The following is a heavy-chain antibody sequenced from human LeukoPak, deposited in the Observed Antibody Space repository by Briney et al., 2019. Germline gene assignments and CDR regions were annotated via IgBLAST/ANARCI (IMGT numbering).Heavy chain of an antibody. CDR3: TTDRGITARPVFDS. CDR2: TKSKSDGGTI. D-gene: IGHD6-6*01. J-gene: IGHJ4*02. CDR1: GITFNNAW. V-gene: IGHV3-15*01. Sequence: GGSLRLSCATSGITFNNAWMSWVRQAPGKGLECVGRTKSKSDGGTIDYPAPVKGRFTVLRDDSTMTLYLQMNSLQMEDTAVYYCTTDRGITARPVFDSWGQGTLVTVSS.